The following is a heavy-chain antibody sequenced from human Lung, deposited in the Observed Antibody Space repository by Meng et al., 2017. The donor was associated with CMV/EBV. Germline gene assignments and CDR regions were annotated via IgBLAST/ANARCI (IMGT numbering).Heavy chain of an antibody. Sequence: ASXXVSCKASGYTFTGYYMHWVRQAPGQGLEWMGWINPNSGGTNYAQKFQGRVTMTRDTSISTAYMELSRLRSGDTAVYYCARDMGYWNFDYWGQGTLVNGAS. D-gene: IGHD3-22*01. CDR1: GYTFTGYY. V-gene: IGHV1-2*02. J-gene: IGHJ4*02. CDR2: INPNSGGT. CDR3: ARDMGYWNFDY.